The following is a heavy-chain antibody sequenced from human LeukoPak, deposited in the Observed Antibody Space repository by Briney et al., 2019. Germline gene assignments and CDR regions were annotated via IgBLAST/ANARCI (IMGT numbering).Heavy chain of an antibody. CDR1: GYTFTDYY. Sequence: GASVKVSCKASGYTFTDYYMHWVRQAPGQGLEWMGWINPNSGDTNYAQKFQGRVTMTRDTSITTAYMELSRLRSDDTAVYYCARDGGLDVWGQGTTVTVSS. CDR3: ARDGGLDV. V-gene: IGHV1-2*02. CDR2: INPNSGDT. J-gene: IGHJ6*02. D-gene: IGHD3-3*01.